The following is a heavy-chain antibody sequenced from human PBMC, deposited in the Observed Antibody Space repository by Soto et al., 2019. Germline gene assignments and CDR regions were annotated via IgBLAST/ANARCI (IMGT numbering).Heavy chain of an antibody. CDR1: GFTFSSYA. D-gene: IGHD2-2*02. CDR3: ARGHIVVVPAAIDY. J-gene: IGHJ4*02. V-gene: IGHV3-30-3*01. Sequence: PGGSLRLSCAASGFTFSSYAMHWVRQAPGKGLEWVAVISYDGSNKYYADSVKGRFTISRDNSKNTLYLQMNSLRAEDTAVYYCARGHIVVVPAAIDYWGQGTLVTVSS. CDR2: ISYDGSNK.